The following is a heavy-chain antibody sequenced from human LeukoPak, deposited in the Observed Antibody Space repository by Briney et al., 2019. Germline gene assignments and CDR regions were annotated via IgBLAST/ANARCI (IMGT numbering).Heavy chain of an antibody. D-gene: IGHD6-19*01. Sequence: GGSLRLSCAGSGFTFSNHGMHWVRPAPGKGPGWVALIWYDGSNKYYGDSVKGRFTISRDNSKNTVYLQMNSLRAEDTGVYYCARARSGPLYYGMDVWGQGTTVTVSS. V-gene: IGHV3-33*01. J-gene: IGHJ6*02. CDR1: GFTFSNHG. CDR2: IWYDGSNK. CDR3: ARARSGPLYYGMDV.